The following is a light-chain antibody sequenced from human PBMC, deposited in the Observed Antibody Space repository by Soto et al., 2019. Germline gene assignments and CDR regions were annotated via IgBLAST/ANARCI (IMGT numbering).Light chain of an antibody. CDR2: EVN. CDR3: SSYTGSNNLYV. V-gene: IGLV2-8*01. CDR1: SSDVGGYDY. Sequence: QSALTQPPSASGSPGQSVAISCTGTSSDVGGYDYVSWYQQYPGKAPKVIIYEVNKRPSGVPDRFSGSKSGNTASLTVSGLQAEDEADYYCSSYTGSNNLYVFGTGTKLTVL. J-gene: IGLJ1*01.